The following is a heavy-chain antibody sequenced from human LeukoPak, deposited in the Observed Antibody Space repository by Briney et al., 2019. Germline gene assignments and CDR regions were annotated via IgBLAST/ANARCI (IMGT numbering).Heavy chain of an antibody. CDR3: ARHIAAAGKIDY. V-gene: IGHV4-59*01. J-gene: IGHJ4*02. CDR1: GGSIFSYY. Sequence: PSETLSLTCTVSGGSIFSYYWSWIRQSPGKGLEWIGYVYNGGSTNYNPSLKGRVTILVDMSKNQFSLRLSSMTAADTAVYYCARHIAAAGKIDYWGQGTLVTVSS. D-gene: IGHD6-13*01. CDR2: VYNGGST.